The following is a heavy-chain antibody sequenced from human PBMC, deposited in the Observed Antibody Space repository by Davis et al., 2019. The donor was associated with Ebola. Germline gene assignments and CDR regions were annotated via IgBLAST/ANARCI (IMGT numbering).Heavy chain of an antibody. CDR2: ISSTGTYI. D-gene: IGHD2-15*01. V-gene: IGHV3-21*01. CDR3: ARGGYCSGGSLYYYYGMDV. Sequence: GESLKISCAASGFTFSSYGMHWVRQAPGKGLEWVSSISSTGTYIYYADSVKGRFTISRDNAKNSLYLQMNSLRAEDTAVYYCARGGYCSGGSLYYYYGMDVWGKGTTVTVSS. J-gene: IGHJ6*04. CDR1: GFTFSSYG.